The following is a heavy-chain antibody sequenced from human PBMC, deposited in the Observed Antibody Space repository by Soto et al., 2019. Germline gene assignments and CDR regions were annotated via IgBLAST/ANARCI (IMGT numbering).Heavy chain of an antibody. CDR1: RFTFTTYA. D-gene: IGHD6-19*01. J-gene: IGHJ4*02. CDR3: ARCGYSSGWYCYFDF. CDR2: MSSDGTNE. Sequence: GGSLRLSCAASRFTFTTYAMNWVRQAPGKGLEWVALMSSDGTNEHYADSVRGRFTVSRDNSSNTLFLQMNNLRTDDTAVYYCARCGYSSGWYCYFDFWGRGTLVTVSS. V-gene: IGHV3-30-3*01.